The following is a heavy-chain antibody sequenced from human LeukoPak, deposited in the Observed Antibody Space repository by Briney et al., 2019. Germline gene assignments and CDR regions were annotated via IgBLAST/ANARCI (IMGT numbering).Heavy chain of an antibody. J-gene: IGHJ4*02. CDR2: IYYSGST. Sequence: LRLSCAASGFTFSTYAMSWIRQPPGKGLEWIGYIYYSGSTYYNPSLKSRVTISVDTSKNQFSLKLSSVTAADTAVYYCARGAAELDYWGQGTLVTVSS. CDR1: GFTFSTYA. CDR3: ARGAAELDY. D-gene: IGHD1-26*01. V-gene: IGHV4-30-4*01.